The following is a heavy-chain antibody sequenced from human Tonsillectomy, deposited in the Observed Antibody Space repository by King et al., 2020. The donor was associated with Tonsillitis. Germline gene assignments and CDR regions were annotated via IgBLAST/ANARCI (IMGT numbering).Heavy chain of an antibody. CDR3: ARETPYGDYWGYFDF. CDR2: ISGSSSTI. D-gene: IGHD4-17*01. CDR1: EFTFSGYS. Sequence: VQLVESGGGLVQPGGSLRLSCTASEFTFSGYSMNWVRQAPGKGLEWVSYISGSSSTIYYADSVKGRFTISRDNANNSLYLQMNGLRDDDTAVYYCARETPYGDYWGYFDFWGQGTLVTVSS. J-gene: IGHJ4*02. V-gene: IGHV3-48*02.